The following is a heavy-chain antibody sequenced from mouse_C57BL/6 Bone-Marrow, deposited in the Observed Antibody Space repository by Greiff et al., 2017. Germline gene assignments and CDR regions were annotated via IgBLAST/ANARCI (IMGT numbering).Heavy chain of an antibody. V-gene: IGHV1-64*01. J-gene: IGHJ3*01. CDR1: GFTFTSYW. CDR2: IHPNSGST. CDR3: ASHYDYDTWFAY. D-gene: IGHD2-4*01. Sequence: QVQLQQPGAELVKPGASVKLSCTASGFTFTSYWMHWVKQRPGQGLEWIGMIHPNSGSTNYNEKFKSKATLTVDKSSSTAYMQLSSLTSEDSAVYYCASHYDYDTWFAYWGQGTLVTVSA.